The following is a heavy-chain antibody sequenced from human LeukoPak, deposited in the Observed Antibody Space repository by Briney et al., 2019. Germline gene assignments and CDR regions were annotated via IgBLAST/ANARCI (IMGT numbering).Heavy chain of an antibody. CDR2: ISYDGSNK. Sequence: PGGSLRLSCAASGFTFSRSWMSWVRQAPGKELEWVAVISYDGSNKYYADSVKGRFTISRDNSKNTLYLQMNSLRAEDTAVYYCARDGMVRGVIVRFDYWGQGTLVTVSS. CDR3: ARDGMVRGVIVRFDY. V-gene: IGHV3-30*03. D-gene: IGHD3-10*01. J-gene: IGHJ4*02. CDR1: GFTFSRSW.